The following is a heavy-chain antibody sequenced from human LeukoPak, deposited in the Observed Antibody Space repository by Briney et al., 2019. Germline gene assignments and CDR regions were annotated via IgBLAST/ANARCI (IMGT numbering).Heavy chain of an antibody. CDR3: ARSMYSSGWATYYNYGMNV. CDR2: IYYSGRT. CDR1: GGSISSYY. D-gene: IGHD6-19*01. Sequence: NTSETLSLTCTVSGGSISSYYWSWIRQPPGMGLEWIGNIYYSGRTNYNPSLKSRVTISVDTSKNQFSLKLSSVTAADTAVYYCARSMYSSGWATYYNYGMNVWGQGTTVTVSS. V-gene: IGHV4-59*08. J-gene: IGHJ6*02.